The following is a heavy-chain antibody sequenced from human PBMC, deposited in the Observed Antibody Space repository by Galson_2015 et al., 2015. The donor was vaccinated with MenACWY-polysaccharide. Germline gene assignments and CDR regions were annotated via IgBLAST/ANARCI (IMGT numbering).Heavy chain of an antibody. CDR1: GFTFTSYA. CDR2: IWYDGSNK. Sequence: SLRLSCAASGFTFTSYAMSWVRQAPGKGLEWVAVIWYDGSNKYYADSVKGRFTISRDNSKNTLYLQMNSLRAEDTAVYYCARDDGGGGLYCSGGSCHYYYYYGMDVWGQGTTVTVSS. V-gene: IGHV3-33*08. CDR3: ARDDGGGGLYCSGGSCHYYYYYGMDV. J-gene: IGHJ6*02. D-gene: IGHD2-15*01.